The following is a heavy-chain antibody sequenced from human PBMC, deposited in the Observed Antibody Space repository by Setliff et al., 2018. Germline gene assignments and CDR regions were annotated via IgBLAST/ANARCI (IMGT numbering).Heavy chain of an antibody. V-gene: IGHV4-38-2*01. Sequence: SETLSLTCAVSGYSISSVYYWGWVRQPPGKGLEWIGSIYHRGSTYYNPSLKSRVTISVDTSKNQFSLKLSSVTAADTAVYYCARSAGYSSSWYNYYYGMDVWGQGTTVTVSS. CDR2: IYHRGST. D-gene: IGHD6-13*01. J-gene: IGHJ6*02. CDR1: GYSISSVYY. CDR3: ARSAGYSSSWYNYYYGMDV.